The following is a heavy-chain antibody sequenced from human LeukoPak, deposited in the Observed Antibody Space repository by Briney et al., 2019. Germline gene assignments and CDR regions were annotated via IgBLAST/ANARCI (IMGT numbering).Heavy chain of an antibody. V-gene: IGHV3-15*01. D-gene: IGHD4-17*01. CDR1: GFTFSNAW. Sequence: GGSLRLSCAASGFTFSNAWMSWVRQAPGKGLEWVGRIKRKTDRMSTNDAYPLKVRFTVSRDNSKTTLNLQMDRIKTEYADVYFCTTDMGSTMTTFSFECWGQRILVSV. CDR3: TTDMGSTMTTFSFEC. J-gene: IGHJ4*02. CDR2: IKRKTDRMST.